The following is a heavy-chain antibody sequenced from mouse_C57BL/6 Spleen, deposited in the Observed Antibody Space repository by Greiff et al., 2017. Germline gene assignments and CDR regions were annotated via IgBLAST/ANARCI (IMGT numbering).Heavy chain of an antibody. CDR1: GYTFTSYW. Sequence: VQLQQPGAELVKPGASVKLSCKASGYTFTSYWMQWVKQRPGQGLEWIGKMDPSDSYTKYNQKFKGKATLTVDTSSSTAYMQLSSLTSEASAVYYCAGKTAQAADYWGQGTTLTVSS. J-gene: IGHJ2*01. CDR2: MDPSDSYT. D-gene: IGHD3-2*02. V-gene: IGHV1-50*01. CDR3: AGKTAQAADY.